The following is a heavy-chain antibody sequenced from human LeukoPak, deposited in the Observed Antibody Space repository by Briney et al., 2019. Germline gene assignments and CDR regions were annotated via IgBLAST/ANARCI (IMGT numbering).Heavy chain of an antibody. CDR1: GFTFSSYG. CDR2: IRYDGSNK. Sequence: GGSLRLSCAASGFTFSSYGMHWVRQAPGKGLEWVAFIRYDGSNKYYADSVKGRFTISRDNSKNTLYLQMNSLRAEDTAVYYCAREGPSSGYSYGYPYFFDCWGQGALVTVSS. D-gene: IGHD5-18*01. J-gene: IGHJ4*02. CDR3: AREGPSSGYSYGYPYFFDC. V-gene: IGHV3-30*02.